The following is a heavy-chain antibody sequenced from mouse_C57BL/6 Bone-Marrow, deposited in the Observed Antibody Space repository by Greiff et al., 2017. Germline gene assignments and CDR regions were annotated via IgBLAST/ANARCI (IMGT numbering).Heavy chain of an antibody. V-gene: IGHV5-17*01. CDR1: GFTFSDYG. CDR2: ISSGSSTI. CDR3: ARGEARYFDY. J-gene: IGHJ2*01. Sequence: EVKVEESGGGLVKPGGSLKLSCAASGFTFSDYGMHWVRQAPEKGLEWVAYISSGSSTIYYADTVKGRFTISRDNAKNTLFLQMTSLRSEDTAMYYCARGEARYFDYWGQGTTLTVSS.